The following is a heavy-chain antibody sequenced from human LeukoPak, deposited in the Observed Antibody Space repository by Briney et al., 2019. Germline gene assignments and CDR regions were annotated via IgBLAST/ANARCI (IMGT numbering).Heavy chain of an antibody. J-gene: IGHJ4*02. CDR1: GFTFSSHG. V-gene: IGHV3-33*01. CDR3: AGSIAVAGIIDY. Sequence: KSGGSLRLSCAASGFTFSSHGMHWVRQAPGKGLEWVAVICYDGSNKYYADSVKGRFTISRDNSKNTLYLQMNSLRVEDTAVYYCAGSIAVAGIIDYWGQGTLVTVSS. D-gene: IGHD6-19*01. CDR2: ICYDGSNK.